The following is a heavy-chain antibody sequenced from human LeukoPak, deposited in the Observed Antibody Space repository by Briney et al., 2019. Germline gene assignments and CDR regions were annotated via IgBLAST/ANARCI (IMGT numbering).Heavy chain of an antibody. CDR3: GRDFRPEIFHSGYAILYY. J-gene: IGHJ4*02. V-gene: IGHV3-21*01. CDR1: GFTFSSYS. D-gene: IGHD5-12*01. CDR2: ISSSSSYI. Sequence: GGSLRLSCAASGFTFSSYSMNWVRQAPGKGLEWVSSISSSSSYIYYADSVKGRFTISRDNAKNSRYLQMNSLRAENTAGYYCGRDFRPEIFHSGYAILYYWGKGTLVTVSS.